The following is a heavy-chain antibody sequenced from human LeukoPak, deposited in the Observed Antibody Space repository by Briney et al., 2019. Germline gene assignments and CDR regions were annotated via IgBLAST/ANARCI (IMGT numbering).Heavy chain of an antibody. V-gene: IGHV1-2*02. CDR1: GYTFTGYY. J-gene: IGHJ4*02. CDR2: INPNSGGT. Sequence: ASVKVSCKASGYTFTGYYMHRVRQAPGQGLEWMGWINPNSGGTNYAQKFQGRVTMTRDTSISTAYMERSRLRSDDTAVYYCASSYYYDSSGYPIDYWGQGTLVTVSS. D-gene: IGHD3-22*01. CDR3: ASSYYYDSSGYPIDY.